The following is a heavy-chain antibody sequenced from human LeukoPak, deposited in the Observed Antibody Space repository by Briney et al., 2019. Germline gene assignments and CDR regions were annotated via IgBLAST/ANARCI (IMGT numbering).Heavy chain of an antibody. V-gene: IGHV4-59*01. CDR3: ARGNYYDSSGFDY. J-gene: IGHJ4*02. D-gene: IGHD3-22*01. CDR2: IYYSGST. Sequence: SETLSLTCTVSGGSISSYYWSWIRQPPRKGLEWIGYIYYSGSTNYNPSLKSRVTISVDTSKNQFSLKLSSVTAADTAVYYCARGNYYDSSGFDYWGQGTLVTVSS. CDR1: GGSISSYY.